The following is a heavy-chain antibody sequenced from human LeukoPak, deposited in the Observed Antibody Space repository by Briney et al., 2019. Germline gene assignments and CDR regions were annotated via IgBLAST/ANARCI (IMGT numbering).Heavy chain of an antibody. V-gene: IGHV4-30-2*01. CDR3: ARARDYGGKTHFDY. CDR1: GGSISSGGYY. CDR2: IYHSGST. D-gene: IGHD4-23*01. J-gene: IGHJ4*02. Sequence: SQTLSLTCTVSGGSISSGGYYWSWIRQPPGKGLEWIGYIYHSGSTYYNPSFKSRVTISVDRSKNQFSLKLSSVTAADTAVYYCARARDYGGKTHFDYWGQGTLVTVSS.